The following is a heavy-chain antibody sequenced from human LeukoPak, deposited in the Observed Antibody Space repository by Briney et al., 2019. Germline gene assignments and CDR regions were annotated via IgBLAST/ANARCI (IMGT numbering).Heavy chain of an antibody. V-gene: IGHV3-21*01. D-gene: IGHD3-10*01. J-gene: IGHJ3*02. CDR1: GFTLSSYS. CDR2: ISSSSSYI. CDR3: ARGRVRGAFDI. Sequence: GGSLRLSCAASGFTLSSYSMNWVRQAPGKGLEWVSSISSSSSYIYYADSVKGRFTISRDNAKNSLYLQMNSLRAEDTAVYYCARGRVRGAFDIWGQGTMVTVSS.